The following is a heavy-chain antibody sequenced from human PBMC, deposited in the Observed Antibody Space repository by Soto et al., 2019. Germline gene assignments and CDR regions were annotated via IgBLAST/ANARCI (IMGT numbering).Heavy chain of an antibody. Sequence: GESLKISCKGSGYSFTSYWIGWVRQMPGKGLEWMGIIYPGDSDTRYSPSFQGQVTISADKSISTAYLQWSSLKASDTAMYYCATSSIAARKQYDAFDIWGQGTTVTVSS. CDR2: IYPGDSDT. CDR3: ATSSIAARKQYDAFDI. J-gene: IGHJ3*02. V-gene: IGHV5-51*01. D-gene: IGHD6-6*01. CDR1: GYSFTSYW.